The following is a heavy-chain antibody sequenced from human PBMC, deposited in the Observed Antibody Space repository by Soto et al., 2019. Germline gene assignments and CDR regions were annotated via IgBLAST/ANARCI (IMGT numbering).Heavy chain of an antibody. CDR2: ITNDGSTT. CDR1: GFTFSGTW. CDR3: VRDWFGEFH. D-gene: IGHD3-10*01. Sequence: PGGSLRLSCAASGFTFSGTWMHWVRQAPGKGLVWVSHITNDGSTTTYADSVKGRFTISRDNAKNTLYLQMNSLRVEDTATYYCVRDWFGEFHWGQGTPVTVSS. J-gene: IGHJ4*02. V-gene: IGHV3-74*01.